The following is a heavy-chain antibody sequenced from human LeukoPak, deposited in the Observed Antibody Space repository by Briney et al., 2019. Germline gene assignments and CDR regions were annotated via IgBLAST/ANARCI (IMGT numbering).Heavy chain of an antibody. Sequence: GGSLRLSCAASGFTFSNAWMSWVRQAPGKGLEWVGRIKSKTVGGAADYAAPVNGRFTISRDDSQNTLYLQMNSLKTEDTAVYYCTTDYTFGRVIVMAHWGQGTLVTVSS. D-gene: IGHD3-16*02. V-gene: IGHV3-15*01. CDR2: IKSKTVGGAA. CDR3: TTDYTFGRVIVMAH. CDR1: GFTFSNAW. J-gene: IGHJ4*02.